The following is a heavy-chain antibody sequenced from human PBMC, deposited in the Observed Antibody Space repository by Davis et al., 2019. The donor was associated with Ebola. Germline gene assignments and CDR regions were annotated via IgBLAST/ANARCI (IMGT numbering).Heavy chain of an antibody. Sequence: ASVQVTCKASAYIFINYYMHWVRQAPAQGLEWMGMINPNDGRTIYAQKFQGSVTVTRDTTTTTVYMDLSSLRSEDTALYYCTTPGGQDSGYDVFDIWGQGTMVTVSS. CDR2: INPNDGRT. CDR3: TTPGGQDSGYDVFDI. D-gene: IGHD5-12*01. V-gene: IGHV1-46*03. CDR1: AYIFINYY. J-gene: IGHJ3*02.